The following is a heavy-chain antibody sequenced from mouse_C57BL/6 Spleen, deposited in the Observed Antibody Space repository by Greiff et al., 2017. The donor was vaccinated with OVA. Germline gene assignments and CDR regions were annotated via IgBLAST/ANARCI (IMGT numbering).Heavy chain of an antibody. CDR2: IDPETGGT. Sequence: VQLQQSGAELVRPGASVTLSCKASGYTFTDYEMHWVKQTPVHGLEWIGAIDPETGGTAYNQKFKGKAILTADKSSSTAYMELRSLTSEDSAVYYCTRGEWGNYDYWGQGTTLTVSS. CDR1: GYTFTDYE. CDR3: TRGEWGNYDY. V-gene: IGHV1-15*01. D-gene: IGHD2-1*01. J-gene: IGHJ2*01.